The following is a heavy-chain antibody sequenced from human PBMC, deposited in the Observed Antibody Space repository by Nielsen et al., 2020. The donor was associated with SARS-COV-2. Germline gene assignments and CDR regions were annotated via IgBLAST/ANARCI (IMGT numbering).Heavy chain of an antibody. J-gene: IGHJ6*02. CDR3: AKRRGVFMIAFGGGGALDV. V-gene: IGHV3-30*18. Sequence: LSLTCAVYGGSFSGYYWSWIRQAPGKGLECVASITYEGSKKYYADSLNGRFTISRDYSRNTVYLQMNNLRVEDTAVYYCAKRRGVFMIAFGGGGALDVWGQGTTVTVSS. D-gene: IGHD3-16*01. CDR1: GGSFSGYY. CDR2: ITYEGSKK.